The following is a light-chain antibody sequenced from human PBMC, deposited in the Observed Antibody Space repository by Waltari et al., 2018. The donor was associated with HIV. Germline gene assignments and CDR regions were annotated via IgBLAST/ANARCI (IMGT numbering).Light chain of an antibody. CDR2: SND. J-gene: IGLJ2*01. CDR1: RSNLGSKN. V-gene: IGLV1-44*01. Sequence: QSVLTQPPSASGPPGQRVPISCSGSRSNLGSKNVNWYQQLPGTAPKLLIYSNDQRPSGVPDRFSGSKSGTSASLAISGLQSEDEAGYYCAAWDVSLNGLVFGGGTKVTVL. CDR3: AAWDVSLNGLV.